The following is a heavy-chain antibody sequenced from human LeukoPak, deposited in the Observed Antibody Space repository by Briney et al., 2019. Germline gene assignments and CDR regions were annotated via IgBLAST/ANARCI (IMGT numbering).Heavy chain of an antibody. CDR1: GFTFSSYA. D-gene: IGHD1-26*01. J-gene: IGHJ4*02. V-gene: IGHV3-30*04. CDR3: ARSGSPLPVEFDY. Sequence: GGSLRLSCAASGFTFSSYAMHWVRQAPGKGLEWVAVISYDGRNKYYADSVKGRFTISRDNSKNTLYLQMNSLRAEDTAVYYCARSGSPLPVEFDYWGQGTLVTVSS. CDR2: ISYDGRNK.